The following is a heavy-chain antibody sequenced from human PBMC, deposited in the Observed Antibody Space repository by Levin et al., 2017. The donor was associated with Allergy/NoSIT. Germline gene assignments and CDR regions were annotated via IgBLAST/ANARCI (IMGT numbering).Heavy chain of an antibody. V-gene: IGHV3-11*01. CDR3: ARDTEGSGYFVGSFDQ. D-gene: IGHD3-9*01. CDR1: GFSFRDYY. CDR2: ISGTGTTV. Sequence: GESLKISCAASGFSFRDYYMSWIRQAPGKGLEWVSYISGTGTTVYYADSVRGRFTISRDNARNSVDLHMNSLRAEDTAVYYCARDTEGSGYFVGSFDQWGQGTLVTVSS. J-gene: IGHJ4*02.